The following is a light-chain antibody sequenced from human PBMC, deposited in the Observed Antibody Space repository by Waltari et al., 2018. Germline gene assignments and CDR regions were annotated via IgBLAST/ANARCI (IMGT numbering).Light chain of an antibody. Sequence: AIQMTQSPSSLSASVGARVTITCRASQGIRSDLGWYQQKPGQPPKLLIFAASMLQSGVPARFSGSASGTDFTLTISSLQPEDSATYYCQQANSFLGLTFGGGTKVEIK. CDR2: AAS. V-gene: IGKV1-6*01. J-gene: IGKJ4*01. CDR3: QQANSFLGLT. CDR1: QGIRSD.